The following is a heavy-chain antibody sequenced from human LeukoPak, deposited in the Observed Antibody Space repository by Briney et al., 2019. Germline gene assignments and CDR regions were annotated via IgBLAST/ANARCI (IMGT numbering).Heavy chain of an antibody. J-gene: IGHJ5*02. CDR3: ARESIAARIWFDP. CDR1: GYTFTSYY. V-gene: IGHV1-46*01. D-gene: IGHD6-6*01. Sequence: ASVKVSCKASGYTFTSYYMHWVRQAPGQGLEWMGIINPSGGSTSCAQKFQGRVTMTRDMSTSTVYMELSSLRSEDTAVYYCARESIAARIWFDPWGQGILVTVSS. CDR2: INPSGGST.